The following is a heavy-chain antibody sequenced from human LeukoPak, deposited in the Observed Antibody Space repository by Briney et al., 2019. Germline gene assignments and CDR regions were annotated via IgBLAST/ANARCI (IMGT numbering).Heavy chain of an antibody. CDR2: IYTSGST. J-gene: IGHJ4*02. CDR3: ARGGDYDVLTGYHYYFYY. D-gene: IGHD3-9*01. Sequence: SETLSLTCSVSSGSISSGSSDWNWFPQPAGEGLEWIGHIYTSGSTHYNPSRKSRATISADTSKNQFSLNLSSVTAADTAVYFCARGGDYDVLTGYHYYFYYWGQGTLVTVSS. V-gene: IGHV4-61*09. CDR1: SGSISSGSSD.